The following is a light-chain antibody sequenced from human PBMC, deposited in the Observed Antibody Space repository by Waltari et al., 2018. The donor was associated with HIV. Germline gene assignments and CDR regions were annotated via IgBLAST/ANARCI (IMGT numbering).Light chain of an antibody. J-gene: IGKJ4*01. CDR3: QQTYNLPLT. V-gene: IGKV1-39*01. CDR2: GAS. CDR1: QSIGDS. Sequence: DVKLTQSPSSLSASVGDRVTFTFRASQSIGDSLNWFQVKPNKAPKLLIYGASSLQTGVPTRFRGSRSGTDFTLIIVNLQPEDFATYYCQQTYNLPLTFGGGTNV.